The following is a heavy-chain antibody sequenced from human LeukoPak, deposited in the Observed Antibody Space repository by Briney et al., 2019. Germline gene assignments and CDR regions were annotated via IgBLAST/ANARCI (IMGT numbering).Heavy chain of an antibody. V-gene: IGHV4-4*07. CDR2: IYTSGST. Sequence: PSETLSLTCTVSGGSISSYYWSWIRQPAGKGLEWIGRIYTSGSTNYNPSLKSRVTMSVDTSKNQFSLQLNSVTPEDTAVYYCARGLTGDFYYYMDVWGKGTTVTVSS. J-gene: IGHJ6*03. D-gene: IGHD7-27*01. CDR1: GGSISSYY. CDR3: ARGLTGDFYYYMDV.